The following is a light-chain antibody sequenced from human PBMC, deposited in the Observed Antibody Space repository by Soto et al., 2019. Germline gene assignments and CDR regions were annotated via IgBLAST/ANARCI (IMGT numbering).Light chain of an antibody. CDR3: SSYVSSSTLDV. CDR2: GVS. V-gene: IGLV2-14*01. J-gene: IGLJ1*01. Sequence: QSALTQPASVSGSPGQSITISCTGTSSDVGGYNYVSWYQQHPGKAPKLMIYGVSNRPSVVSNRFSGFKSDNTAYLTISGLQAEDEADYYCSSYVSSSTLDVFGTGTKLTVL. CDR1: SSDVGGYNY.